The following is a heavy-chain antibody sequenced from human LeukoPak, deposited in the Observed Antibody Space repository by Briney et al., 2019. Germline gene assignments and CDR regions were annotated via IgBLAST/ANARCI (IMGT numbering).Heavy chain of an antibody. CDR2: ISSGSSTI. J-gene: IGHJ3*02. CDR3: ARDNIPTVGFDI. Sequence: GGSLRLSCAASGFTFNSYTMNWVRQAPGKGLEWVSYISSGSSTIYYADSVKGRFTISRDSAKNSLYLQMNSLRAEDTAVNYCARDNIPTVGFDIWGQGTMVTVSS. V-gene: IGHV3-48*01. D-gene: IGHD2-2*01. CDR1: GFTFNSYT.